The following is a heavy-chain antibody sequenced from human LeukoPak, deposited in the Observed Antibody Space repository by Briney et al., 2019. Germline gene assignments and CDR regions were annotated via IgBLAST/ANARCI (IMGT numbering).Heavy chain of an antibody. D-gene: IGHD5-18*01. V-gene: IGHV3-30*04. Sequence: GGSLRLSCAASGFTFSSYAMHWVRQAPGKGLEWVAVISYDGSNKYYADSVKGRFTISRDNSKNTLYLQMNSLRAEDTAVYYCARVQYSSTAFDIWGQGTMVTVSS. CDR2: ISYDGSNK. CDR1: GFTFSSYA. CDR3: ARVQYSSTAFDI. J-gene: IGHJ3*02.